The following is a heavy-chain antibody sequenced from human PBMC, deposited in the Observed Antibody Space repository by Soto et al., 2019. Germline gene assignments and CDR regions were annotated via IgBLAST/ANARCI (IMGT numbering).Heavy chain of an antibody. D-gene: IGHD4-17*01. V-gene: IGHV1-18*01. Sequence: QLQLMQSGPEVKKPGASLKVSCKASGYSFTSYGISWVRRAPGRGLEWMGWISGYNGNTNYEQKFKGRVTMTIDAATSTAYMELRSLASDDTAVYYCAKDNTATSPSRYRFGMDVWGPGTTVTVSS. CDR1: GYSFTSYG. J-gene: IGHJ6*02. CDR2: ISGYNGNT. CDR3: AKDNTATSPSRYRFGMDV.